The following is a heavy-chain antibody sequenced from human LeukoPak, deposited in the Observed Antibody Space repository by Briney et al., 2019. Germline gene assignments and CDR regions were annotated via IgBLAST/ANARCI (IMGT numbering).Heavy chain of an antibody. Sequence: GASVKVSFTASGYTFTGYYMQWVRQAPGQGLEWMGWINPNSGGTNYAQKFQGRVTMTRDTYISTAYMELSRLRSDDTAVYYCARFHGETASAYCVGDCYPWGEETVVTVSS. CDR3: ARFHGETASAYCVGDCYP. D-gene: IGHD2-21*02. CDR1: GYTFTGYY. J-gene: IGHJ4*02. V-gene: IGHV1-2*02. CDR2: INPNSGGT.